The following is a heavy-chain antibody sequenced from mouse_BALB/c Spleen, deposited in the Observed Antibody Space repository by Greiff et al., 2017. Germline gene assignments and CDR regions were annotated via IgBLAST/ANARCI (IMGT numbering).Heavy chain of an antibody. CDR2: ISSGGSYT. J-gene: IGHJ3*01. CDR3: ARDHYYGSSSWFAY. CDR1: GFTFSSYA. D-gene: IGHD1-1*01. V-gene: IGHV5-9-4*01. Sequence: DVHLVESGGGLVKPGGSLKLSCAASGFTFSSYAMSWVRQSPEKRLEWVAEISSGGSYTYYPDTVTGRFTISRDNAKNTLYLEMSSLRSEDTAMYYCARDHYYGSSSWFAYWGQGTLVTVSA.